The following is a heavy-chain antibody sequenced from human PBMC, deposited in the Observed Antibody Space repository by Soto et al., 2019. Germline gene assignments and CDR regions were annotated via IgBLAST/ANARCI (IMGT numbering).Heavy chain of an antibody. D-gene: IGHD1-26*01. CDR1: GGTFSNYV. CDR2: IIPIFDTA. CDR3: ARGRMGGAYYHSMDI. J-gene: IGHJ6*03. Sequence: GASVKVSCKASGGTFSNYVIAWVRQAPGPGLEWIVGIIPIFDTANYAQKFRDKVALNADESTNTVYMALSSLTSEDTAVYYCARGRMGGAYYHSMDIWGRGTTVTVSS. V-gene: IGHV1-69*13.